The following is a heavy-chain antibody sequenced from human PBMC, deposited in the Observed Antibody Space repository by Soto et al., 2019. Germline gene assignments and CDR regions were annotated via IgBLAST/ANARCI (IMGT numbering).Heavy chain of an antibody. V-gene: IGHV4-31*03. J-gene: IGHJ6*03. CDR2: IYYSGST. D-gene: IGHD3-22*01. Sequence: SETLSLTCTVSGGSISSGGYYWSWIRQHPGKGLEWIGYIYYSGSTYYNPSLKSRVTISVDTSKNQFSLKLSSVTAADTAVYYCAGGGSIVVSTRRLMDVWGKGTTVIVSS. CDR3: AGGGSIVVSTRRLMDV. CDR1: GGSISSGGYY.